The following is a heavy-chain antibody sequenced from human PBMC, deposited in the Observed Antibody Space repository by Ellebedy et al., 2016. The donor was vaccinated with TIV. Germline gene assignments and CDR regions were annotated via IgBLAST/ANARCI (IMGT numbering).Heavy chain of an antibody. CDR1: GGSISSFY. CDR2: IYYTGST. Sequence: MPSETLSLTCTVSGGSISSFYWSRIRQPPGRGLEWVGYIYYTGSTNYNPSLQSRLTLSIDTSKNQFSLKLKSVTAADTAVYYCARGRTYSGYDLGYWGQGTLVTVYS. D-gene: IGHD5-12*01. V-gene: IGHV4-59*01. CDR3: ARGRTYSGYDLGY. J-gene: IGHJ4*02.